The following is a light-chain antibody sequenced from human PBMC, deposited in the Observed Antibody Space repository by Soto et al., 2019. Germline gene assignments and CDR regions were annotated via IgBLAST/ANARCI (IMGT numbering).Light chain of an antibody. V-gene: IGLV2-14*01. Sequence: QSALGQPASVSGSPGQTITISCTGTSTDVGGYNAVSWYQHHPGKAPKLIIYEVTHRPSGVSDPFSASKSGNTASLTISGLQAEDEADYYCNSFRVSHLYVFGTGTKVTVL. CDR1: STDVGGYNA. CDR2: EVT. CDR3: NSFRVSHLYV. J-gene: IGLJ1*01.